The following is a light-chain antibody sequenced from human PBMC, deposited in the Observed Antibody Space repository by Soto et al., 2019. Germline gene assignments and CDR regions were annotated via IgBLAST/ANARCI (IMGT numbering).Light chain of an antibody. CDR2: DAS. CDR3: QQFNNWPVT. Sequence: ANQLTQSPSSLSASVGDRVTITCRASQAISSALAWYQQKPGKPPKLLIYDASTLRSGVPSRFSGTTSGTDFTLTINSLQPEDFATYYCQQFNNWPVTFGPGTKVDIK. J-gene: IGKJ3*01. CDR1: QAISSA. V-gene: IGKV1D-13*01.